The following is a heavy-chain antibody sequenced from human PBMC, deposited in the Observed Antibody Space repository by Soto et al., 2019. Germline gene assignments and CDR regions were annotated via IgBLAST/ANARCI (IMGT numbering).Heavy chain of an antibody. V-gene: IGHV1-8*01. CDR2: MRPRDGRT. CDR3: ARGIDAGVDY. J-gene: IGHJ4*01. CDR1: GYTFSSLD. D-gene: IGHD1-26*01. Sequence: ASVKCSFNASGYTFSSLDINWVRQATGQVRGWMGWMRPRDGRTGYAENFQARVTMTRDISISTAYLELSGLTSDDTGMYYWARGIDAGVDYWGQ.